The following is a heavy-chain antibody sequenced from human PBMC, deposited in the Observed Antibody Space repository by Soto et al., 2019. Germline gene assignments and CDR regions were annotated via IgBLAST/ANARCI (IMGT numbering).Heavy chain of an antibody. D-gene: IGHD2-2*01. Sequence: GASVKVSCKASGYTFTSYGISWVRQAPGQGLEWMGWISAYNGNTNYAQKLQGRVTMTTDTSTSTAYMELRSLRSDDTAVYYCARDPPLMALGSKVVPAANWFDPWGQGTLVTVSS. J-gene: IGHJ5*02. CDR2: ISAYNGNT. CDR1: GYTFTSYG. V-gene: IGHV1-18*01. CDR3: ARDPPLMALGSKVVPAANWFDP.